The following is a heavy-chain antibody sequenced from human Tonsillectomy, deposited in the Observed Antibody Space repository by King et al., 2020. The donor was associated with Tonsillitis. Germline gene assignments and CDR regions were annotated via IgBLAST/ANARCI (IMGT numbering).Heavy chain of an antibody. CDR1: GFTFSDYA. Sequence: VQLVQSGGGLVQPGGSLRLSCAASGFTFSDYATSWVRQAPGKGLEWVSSISDSGDNTYYADSVKGRFTISRDNSKNTLFLQMNSLRAEDTAIYYCAKLGGPDYGDRPYFYYFYGMDVSGPGTPVTVSS. D-gene: IGHD4-17*01. CDR3: AKLGGPDYGDRPYFYYFYGMDV. CDR2: ISDSGDNT. J-gene: IGHJ6*02. V-gene: IGHV3-23*04.